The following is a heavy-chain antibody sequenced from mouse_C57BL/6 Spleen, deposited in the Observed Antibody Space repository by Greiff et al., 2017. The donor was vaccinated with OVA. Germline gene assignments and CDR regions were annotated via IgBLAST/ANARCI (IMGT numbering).Heavy chain of an antibody. CDR3: ARYYSNYLYAMDY. CDR2: IDPSDSET. V-gene: IGHV1-52*01. J-gene: IGHJ4*01. CDR1: GYTFTSYW. Sequence: QVQLKQPGAELVRPGSSVKLSCKASGYTFTSYWMHWVKQRPIQGLEWIGNIDPSDSETHYNQKFKDKATLTVDKSSSTAYIQLSSLTSEDSAVYYCARYYSNYLYAMDYWGQGTSVTVSS. D-gene: IGHD2-5*01.